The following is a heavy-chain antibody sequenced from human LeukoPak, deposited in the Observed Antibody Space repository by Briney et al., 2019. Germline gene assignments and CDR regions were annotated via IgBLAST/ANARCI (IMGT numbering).Heavy chain of an antibody. D-gene: IGHD3-22*01. Sequence: ASVKVSCKASGYTFTSYDINWVRQATGQGLEWMGWMNPNSGNTGYAQKFQGRVTMTRNTSISTAYMELSSLRSEDTAVYYCARAAHYYDSSGSHMHAFDIWGQGTMVTVSS. CDR1: GYTFTSYD. J-gene: IGHJ3*02. V-gene: IGHV1-8*01. CDR3: ARAAHYYDSSGSHMHAFDI. CDR2: MNPNSGNT.